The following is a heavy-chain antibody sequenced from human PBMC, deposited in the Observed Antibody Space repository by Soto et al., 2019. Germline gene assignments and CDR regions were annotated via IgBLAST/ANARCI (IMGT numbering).Heavy chain of an antibody. CDR2: IKSKTDGGTT. Sequence: GGSLRLSCAASGFTFSNAWMNWVRQAPGKGLEWVGRIKSKTDGGTTDYAAPVKGRFTISRDDSKNTLYLQMNSLKTEDTAVYFCTTVPDYDSSGYYYVVDYWGQGTLVTVSS. J-gene: IGHJ4*02. D-gene: IGHD3-22*01. CDR1: GFTFSNAW. V-gene: IGHV3-15*07. CDR3: TTVPDYDSSGYYYVVDY.